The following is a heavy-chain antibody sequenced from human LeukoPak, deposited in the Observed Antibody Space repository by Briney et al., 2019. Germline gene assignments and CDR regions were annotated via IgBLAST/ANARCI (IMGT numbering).Heavy chain of an antibody. CDR3: ARALSQQLIRYSQD. CDR1: GFPFSNYA. V-gene: IGHV3-23*01. D-gene: IGHD1-1*01. CDR2: ISGSGGNS. J-gene: IGHJ1*01. Sequence: PGGSLRLSCAASGFPFSNYAMSWVRQAPGKGLEWVSGISGSGGNSYYADSVKGRFTISRDNSKNTLYLQMNSLRADDTAVYYCARALSQQLIRYSQDWGQGTLVTVSS.